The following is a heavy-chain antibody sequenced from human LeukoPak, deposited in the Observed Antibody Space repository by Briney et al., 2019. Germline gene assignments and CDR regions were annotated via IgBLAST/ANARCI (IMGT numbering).Heavy chain of an antibody. V-gene: IGHV1-18*01. CDR1: GYTFTSYG. CDR3: AIVRYCGGDCYFAVDAFDI. Sequence: ASVKVSCKASGYTFTSYGISWVRQAPGQGLEWMGWISAYNGNTNYAQKLQGRVTMTTDTSTSTAYMELRSLGSDDTAVYYCAIVRYCGGDCYFAVDAFDIWGQGTMVTVSS. CDR2: ISAYNGNT. J-gene: IGHJ3*02. D-gene: IGHD2-21*02.